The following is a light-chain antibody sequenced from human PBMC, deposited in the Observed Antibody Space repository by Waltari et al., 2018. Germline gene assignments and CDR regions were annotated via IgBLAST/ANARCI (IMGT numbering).Light chain of an antibody. CDR3: NSYTGSSSWV. J-gene: IGLJ3*02. V-gene: IGLV2-14*03. Sequence: QSALTQPASLSGSPGQSITISCTGTSGDVGFYNYVSWYQQHPGKAPRLIIYDVSERPEGVSKRFSGSKSGNTASLTISGLQAEDEADYYCNSYTGSSSWVFGGGTKLTVL. CDR1: SGDVGFYNY. CDR2: DVS.